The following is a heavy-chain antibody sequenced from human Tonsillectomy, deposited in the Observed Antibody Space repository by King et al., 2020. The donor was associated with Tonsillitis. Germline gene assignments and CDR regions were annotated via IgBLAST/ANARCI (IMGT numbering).Heavy chain of an antibody. V-gene: IGHV3-30*18. CDR3: AKDMNALHGKFYFDY. Sequence: QLVQSGGGVVQPGRSLRLSCAASGFTFSSYGMHWVRQAPGKGLEWVAVISYDGSNKYYADSVKGRFTISRDNSKNTLYRQMNSLKAEDTAVYYCAKDMNALHGKFYFDYWGQGTLVTVSS. CDR2: ISYDGSNK. J-gene: IGHJ4*02. CDR1: GFTFSSYG. D-gene: IGHD1-1*01.